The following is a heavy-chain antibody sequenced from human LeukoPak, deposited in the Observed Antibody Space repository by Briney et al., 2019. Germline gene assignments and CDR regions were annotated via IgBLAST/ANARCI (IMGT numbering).Heavy chain of an antibody. CDR1: GFTFSSYA. Sequence: GGSLILSCAASGFTFSSYAMSWVRQAPGKGLEWVSAISGSGGSTYYADSVKGRFTISRDNSKNTLYLQMNSRRAEDTAVYYCAKGGVEMATVYYYMDVWGKGTTVTVSS. J-gene: IGHJ6*03. CDR2: ISGSGGST. CDR3: AKGGVEMATVYYYMDV. V-gene: IGHV3-23*01. D-gene: IGHD5-24*01.